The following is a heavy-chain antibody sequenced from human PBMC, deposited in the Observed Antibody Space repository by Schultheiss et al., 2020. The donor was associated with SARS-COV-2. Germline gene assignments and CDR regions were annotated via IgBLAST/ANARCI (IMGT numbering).Heavy chain of an antibody. Sequence: GGSLRLSCAASGFTVSSNYMSWVRQAPGKGLEWVSSISSSSSYIYYADSVKGRFTISRDNAKNSLYLQMNSLRAEDTAVYYCARDRGLLGFDYWGQGTLVTVSS. CDR2: ISSSSSYI. J-gene: IGHJ4*02. CDR1: GFTVSSNY. D-gene: IGHD4-17*01. V-gene: IGHV3-21*01. CDR3: ARDRGLLGFDY.